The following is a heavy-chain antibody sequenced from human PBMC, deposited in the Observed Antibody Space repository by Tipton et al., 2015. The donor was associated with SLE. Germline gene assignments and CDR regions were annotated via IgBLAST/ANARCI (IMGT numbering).Heavy chain of an antibody. Sequence: TLSLTCTVSGGSISFDYWSWFRQSAGRGLEWIGRIYSSGDRDYNPSLRSRVTMSIDASQNRVSLRLKSVSAADTAVYYCARGSDGEYVRYFDVWGHGTLVTVSS. CDR1: GGSISFDY. CDR3: ARGSDGEYVRYFDV. V-gene: IGHV4-4*07. J-gene: IGHJ2*01. CDR2: IYSSGDR. D-gene: IGHD4-17*01.